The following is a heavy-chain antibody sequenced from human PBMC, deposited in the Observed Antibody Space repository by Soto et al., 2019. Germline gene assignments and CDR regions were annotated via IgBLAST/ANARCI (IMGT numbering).Heavy chain of an antibody. CDR3: ARESEDLTSNFDY. CDR2: ITAGSAYI. Sequence: GGSLRLSCAGSGFTFSSFNMNWVRQAPGKGLEWVSSITAGSAYIYYGDSMKGRFTISRDNAKNSLYLEMNSLRAEDTAVYYCARESEDLTSNFDYWGQGTLVTVSS. V-gene: IGHV3-21*06. J-gene: IGHJ4*02. CDR1: GFTFSSFN.